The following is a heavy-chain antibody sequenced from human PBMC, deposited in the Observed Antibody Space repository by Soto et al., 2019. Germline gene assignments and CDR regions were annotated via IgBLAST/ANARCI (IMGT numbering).Heavy chain of an antibody. J-gene: IGHJ4*02. CDR1: GGSVSSGSYF. Sequence: SETLSLTCTVSGGSVSSGSYFWSWIRQPPGKGLEWIGCIYYSGSTNYNPSLKNRVTISADTSKNRFSLRLRSATAADTAVYYCARDLQLGLFYYWGQGTPVTVS. V-gene: IGHV4-61*01. D-gene: IGHD4-4*01. CDR2: IYYSGST. CDR3: ARDLQLGLFYY.